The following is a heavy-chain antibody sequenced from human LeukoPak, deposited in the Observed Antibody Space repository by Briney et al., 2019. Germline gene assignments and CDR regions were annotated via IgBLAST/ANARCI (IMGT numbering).Heavy chain of an antibody. D-gene: IGHD3-22*01. Sequence: GESLKISCKGSGYIFTSYWIGWVRQLPGKGLEWMGIIFPSDSDTRYSPSFQGQVTISADKSINTAYLQWSSLKASDTAMYYCARHGESESGGYYHYWGQGTLVTVSS. CDR3: ARHGESESGGYYHY. CDR1: GYIFTSYW. CDR2: IFPSDSDT. J-gene: IGHJ4*02. V-gene: IGHV5-51*01.